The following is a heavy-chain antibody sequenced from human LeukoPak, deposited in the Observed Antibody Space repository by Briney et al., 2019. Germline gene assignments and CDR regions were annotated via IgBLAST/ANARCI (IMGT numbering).Heavy chain of an antibody. CDR3: AKDSGYPS. V-gene: IGHV3-23*01. CDR2: ISVIGGST. Sequence: GGSLRLSCAAYGFTFSSYAMSWVRQASGKGLEWVAGISVIGGSTYYADSVKGRFTISRDNSNNTLYLEMNNLRADDTAVYYCAKDSGYPSWGQGTLVTVSS. D-gene: IGHD1-1*01. J-gene: IGHJ4*02. CDR1: GFTFSSYA.